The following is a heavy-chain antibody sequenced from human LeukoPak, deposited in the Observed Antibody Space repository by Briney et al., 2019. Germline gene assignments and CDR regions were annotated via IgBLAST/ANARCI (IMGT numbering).Heavy chain of an antibody. D-gene: IGHD6-13*01. J-gene: IGHJ4*02. CDR2: IYHSGST. CDR3: AKVRQQLVKNYFDY. V-gene: IGHV4-38-2*02. CDR1: GYSISSGYY. Sequence: SETLSLTCTVSGYSISSGYYWGWIRQPPGKGLEWIGSIYHSGSTYYNPSLKSRVTISVDTSKNQFSLKLSSVTAADTAVYYCAKVRQQLVKNYFDYWGQGTLVTVSS.